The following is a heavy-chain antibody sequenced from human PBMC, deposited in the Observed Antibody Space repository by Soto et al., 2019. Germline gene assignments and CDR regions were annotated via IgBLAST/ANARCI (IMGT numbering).Heavy chain of an antibody. Sequence: ASVKVSCKASGGTFSSYTISWVRQAPGQGLEWMGRIIPILGIANYAQKFQGRVTITADKSTSTAYMELSSLRSEDTAVYYCARDRSGSPRPESDAFDIWGQGTMVTVSS. D-gene: IGHD1-26*01. CDR3: ARDRSGSPRPESDAFDI. J-gene: IGHJ3*02. CDR2: IIPILGIA. CDR1: GGTFSSYT. V-gene: IGHV1-69*04.